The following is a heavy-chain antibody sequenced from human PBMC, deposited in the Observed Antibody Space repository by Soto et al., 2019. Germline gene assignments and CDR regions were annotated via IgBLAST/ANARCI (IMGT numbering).Heavy chain of an antibody. CDR1: GGSVNTAPYH. D-gene: IGHD3-22*01. J-gene: IGHJ4*02. Sequence: SETLSLTCTVSGGSVNTAPYHWSWIRQSPRNGLEWIGNIYYTGSTNYNPSFESRVAISLDTSNNQFSLRLTSLTAADTAVYFCARDHHSYYDTSGYYPYFDFWGQGTLVTVSS. CDR3: ARDHHSYYDTSGYYPYFDF. V-gene: IGHV4-61*01. CDR2: IYYTGST.